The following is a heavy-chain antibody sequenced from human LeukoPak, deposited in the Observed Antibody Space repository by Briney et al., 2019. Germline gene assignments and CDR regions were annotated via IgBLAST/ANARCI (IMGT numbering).Heavy chain of an antibody. CDR2: FYASGST. J-gene: IGHJ3*02. D-gene: IGHD3-10*01. CDR1: GGSISSGGYF. CDR3: ARAQITMVRGVIIPAFDI. V-gene: IGHV4-61*02. Sequence: PSETLSLTCTVSGGSISSGGYFWSWIRQPAGKGLEWIGRFYASGSTNYNPSLKSRVTISVDRSKNQFSLKLSSVTAADTAVYYCARAQITMVRGVIIPAFDIWGQGTMVTVSS.